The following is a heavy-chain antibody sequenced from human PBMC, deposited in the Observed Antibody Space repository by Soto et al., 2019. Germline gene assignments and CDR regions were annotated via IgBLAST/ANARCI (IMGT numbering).Heavy chain of an antibody. CDR3: ARIPGIAAAGTRNSWFDP. CDR1: GYTFTSYA. CDR2: INAGNGNT. D-gene: IGHD6-13*01. J-gene: IGHJ5*02. Sequence: ASVKVSCKASGYTFTSYAMHWVRQAPGQRLEWMGWINAGNGNTKYSQKFQGRVTITRDTSASTAYMELSSLRSEDTAVYYCARIPGIAAAGTRNSWFDPWGQGTLVTVSS. V-gene: IGHV1-3*01.